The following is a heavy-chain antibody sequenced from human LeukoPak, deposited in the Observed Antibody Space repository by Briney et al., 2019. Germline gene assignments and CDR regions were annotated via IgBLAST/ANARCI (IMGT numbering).Heavy chain of an antibody. CDR1: GGSFSGYY. D-gene: IGHD3-10*01. V-gene: IGHV4-34*01. CDR3: ARWTPITMVRGVPNDYGMDV. Sequence: SETLSLTCAVYGGSFSGYYWSWIRQPPGKGLEWIGEINHSGSTNYNPSLKSRVTISVDKSKNQFSLKLSSVTAADTAVYYCARWTPITMVRGVPNDYGMDVWGKGTTVTVSS. J-gene: IGHJ6*04. CDR2: INHSGST.